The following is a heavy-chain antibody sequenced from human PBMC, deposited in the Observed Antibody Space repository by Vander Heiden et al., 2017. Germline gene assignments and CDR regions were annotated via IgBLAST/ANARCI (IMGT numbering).Heavy chain of an antibody. CDR3: AKEAGRYDIWTGYYGMDV. CDR2: ISWNSGSI. Sequence: EVQLVESGGGLVQPGRSLRLSCAASGFTFDDYAMHWVRQAPGKGLEWVSGISWNSGSIGYADSVKGRVSISRDNAKNSLYLQIHSLRAEDTAFYYCAKEAGRYDIWTGYYGMDVWGQGTPVTVSS. D-gene: IGHD3-9*01. J-gene: IGHJ6*02. CDR1: GFTFDDYA. V-gene: IGHV3-9*01.